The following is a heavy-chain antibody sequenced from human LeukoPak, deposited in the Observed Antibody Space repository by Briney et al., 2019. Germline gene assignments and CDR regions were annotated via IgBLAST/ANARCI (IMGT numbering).Heavy chain of an antibody. J-gene: IGHJ4*02. CDR2: ISSSSSYI. D-gene: IGHD6-13*01. Sequence: KSGGSLRLSCAASGFTFSSYSMNWVRQAPGKGLEWVSSISSSSSYIYYADSVKGRFTISRDNAKNSLYLQMNSLRAEDTAVYYCARDQPPYSSSWQDYWSQGTLVTVSS. CDR1: GFTFSSYS. CDR3: ARDQPPYSSSWQDY. V-gene: IGHV3-21*01.